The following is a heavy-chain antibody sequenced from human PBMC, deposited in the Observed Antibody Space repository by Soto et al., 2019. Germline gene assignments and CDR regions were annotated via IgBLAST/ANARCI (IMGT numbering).Heavy chain of an antibody. Sequence: GGSLRLSCAASGFTFNNYAMSWVRQAPGKGLEWVSAISSSGYSTYYADSVKGRFTISRDNSKNTVYLQMNNLRAEDTAVYYCAKGSVVVAAKFASWGQGTLVTFSS. CDR2: ISSSGYST. CDR3: AKGSVVVAAKFAS. V-gene: IGHV3-23*01. CDR1: GFTFNNYA. D-gene: IGHD2-21*02. J-gene: IGHJ4*02.